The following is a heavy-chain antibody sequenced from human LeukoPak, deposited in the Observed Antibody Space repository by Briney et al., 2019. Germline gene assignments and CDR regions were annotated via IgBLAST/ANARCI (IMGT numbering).Heavy chain of an antibody. J-gene: IGHJ1*01. Sequence: PGGSLRLSCAASGFTFSDYYMSWIRQAPGKGLERVPYISSSGSTIYYADSVKGRFTIPRDNAKNSLYLQMNSLRAEDTAVYYCARDFTGYSSSWGKGYFQHWGQGILVTVSS. V-gene: IGHV3-11*01. D-gene: IGHD6-13*01. CDR2: ISSSGSTI. CDR1: GFTFSDYY. CDR3: ARDFTGYSSSWGKGYFQH.